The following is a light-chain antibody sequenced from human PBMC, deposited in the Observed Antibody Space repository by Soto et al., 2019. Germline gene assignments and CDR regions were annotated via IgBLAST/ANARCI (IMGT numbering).Light chain of an antibody. Sequence: EIVLTQSPGTLSLSPGDTAALSCSASHIVSSRYLAWYQQKSGQAPRLLIYATSSRATDIPDRFTGYGSGTDFTLTISGLEPEDFAVYYCQQYGSSLSTFGQGTKVDIK. J-gene: IGKJ1*01. V-gene: IGKV3-20*01. CDR1: HIVSSRY. CDR3: QQYGSSLST. CDR2: ATS.